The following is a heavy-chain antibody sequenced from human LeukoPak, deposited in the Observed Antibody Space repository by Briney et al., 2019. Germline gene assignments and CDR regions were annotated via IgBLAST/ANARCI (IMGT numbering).Heavy chain of an antibody. CDR2: ISSSSSYI. CDR1: GFTFSSYS. D-gene: IGHD4-17*01. J-gene: IGHJ4*02. CDR3: ARDGGYYGDYDARALGY. V-gene: IGHV3-21*01. Sequence: PGGSLRLSCAASGFTFSSYSMNWVRQAPGKGLEWVSSISSSSSYIYYADSVKGRFTISRDNAKNSLYLQMNSLRAEDTAVYYCARDGGYYGDYDARALGYWGQGTLVTVSS.